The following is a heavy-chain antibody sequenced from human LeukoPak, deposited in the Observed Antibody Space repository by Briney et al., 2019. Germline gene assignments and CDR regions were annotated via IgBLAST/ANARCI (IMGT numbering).Heavy chain of an antibody. CDR1: GFTFSSYA. V-gene: IGHV3-30-3*01. CDR3: ARGFYTPDY. J-gene: IGHJ4*02. Sequence: GRSLRLPCAASGFTFSSYAMHWVRQAPGKGLEWVAVISYDGSNKYYADSVKGRFTISRDNAKSSLYLEMNSLRAEDTAMYYCARGFYTPDYWGQGTLVTVSS. CDR2: ISYDGSNK.